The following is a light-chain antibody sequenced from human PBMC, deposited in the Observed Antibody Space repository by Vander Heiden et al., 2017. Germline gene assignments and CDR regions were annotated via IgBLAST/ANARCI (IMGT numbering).Light chain of an antibody. CDR1: SSNIGSNN. Sequence: SVLTQPHSASGTRGRRVIISSSGSSSNIGSNNVCWYQQLPETAPKLLIYRNNQRHAGVPGGCSGSKSGTSATLANSGLRSEDEADYYCAAREDSLSGVVFGGGTKRTVL. CDR3: AAREDSLSGVV. CDR2: RNN. J-gene: IGLJ2*01. V-gene: IGLV1-47*01.